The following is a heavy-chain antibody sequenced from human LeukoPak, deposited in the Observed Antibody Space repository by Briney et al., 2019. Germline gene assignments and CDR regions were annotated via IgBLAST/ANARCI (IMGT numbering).Heavy chain of an antibody. CDR1: GFTFSSYG. V-gene: IGHV3-23*01. CDR3: AKVFEDIVVVVAAIFDY. D-gene: IGHD2-15*01. CDR2: ITGSGGTT. J-gene: IGHJ4*02. Sequence: PGGSLRLSCAASGFTFSSYGMSWVRQAPGKGLEWVSGITGSGGTTYYADSVKGRFTISRDNSKNTLYLQMNSLRAEDTAVYYCAKVFEDIVVVVAAIFDYWGQGTLVTVSS.